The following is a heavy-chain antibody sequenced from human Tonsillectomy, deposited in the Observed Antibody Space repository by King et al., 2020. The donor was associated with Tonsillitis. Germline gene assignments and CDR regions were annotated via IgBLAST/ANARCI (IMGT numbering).Heavy chain of an antibody. D-gene: IGHD6-19*01. J-gene: IGHJ6*02. CDR2: ISAYNVNT. V-gene: IGHV1-18*04. CDR1: GYTLTNYG. Sequence: QLVQSGAEVKKPGASVKVSCKASGYTLTNYGISWVRPAPGQGLEWMGWISAYNVNTNSAQKFQGRVTMTTDTSTSTAYMELRRLRSDDTAVYYCARRIAVAGTGYYYGMDVWCQGTTVTVSS. CDR3: ARRIAVAGTGYYYGMDV.